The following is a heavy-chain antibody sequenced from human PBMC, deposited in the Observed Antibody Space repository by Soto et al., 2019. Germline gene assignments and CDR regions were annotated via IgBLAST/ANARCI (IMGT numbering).Heavy chain of an antibody. CDR1: GGFYSIKT. J-gene: IGHJ3*01. CDR2: IIPLVHII. CDR3: ARERRREDCNTFDALDV. V-gene: IGHV1-69*04. Sequence: QVQLVQSGAEVKKPGSSVKVSCKASGGFYSIKTISWVRQAPGQGLEWMGRIIPLVHIINNAQKFQGRVAISADKSTTTAYRELSSLKSDDTAIYFCARERRREDCNTFDALDVWGPGTMVTVSS. D-gene: IGHD2-21*01.